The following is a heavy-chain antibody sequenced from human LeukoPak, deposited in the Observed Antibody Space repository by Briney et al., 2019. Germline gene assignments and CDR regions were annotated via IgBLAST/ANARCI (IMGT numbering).Heavy chain of an antibody. V-gene: IGHV1-2*06. CDR1: GYTFTGYY. J-gene: IGHJ4*02. D-gene: IGHD1-1*01. Sequence: ASVKVSCKASGYTFTGYYMHWVRQAPGQGLEWMGRINPNSGGTSYAQKFQGRVTMTRDTSISTAYMELSRLRSDDTAVYYCARDPGDNWNDMDYWGQGTLVTVSS. CDR3: ARDPGDNWNDMDY. CDR2: INPNSGGT.